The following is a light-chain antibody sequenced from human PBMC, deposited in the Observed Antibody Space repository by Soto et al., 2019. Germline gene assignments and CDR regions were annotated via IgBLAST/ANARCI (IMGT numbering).Light chain of an antibody. CDR3: QERTGWPPWT. J-gene: IGKJ1*01. V-gene: IGKV3-11*01. Sequence: EIVLTHSPATLSLSPGGRATLSCRASQSVSLSLAWYQQKPGQAPRLLIYDASKRASGFPARFSGSGSGTDFTLTISSLEPEDFAVYYCQERTGWPPWTFGQGTKVDIK. CDR2: DAS. CDR1: QSVSLS.